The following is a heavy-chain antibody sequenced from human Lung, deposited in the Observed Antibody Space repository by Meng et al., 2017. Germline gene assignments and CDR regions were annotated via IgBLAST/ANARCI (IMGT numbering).Heavy chain of an antibody. CDR1: GFTFSGYA. V-gene: IGHV3-23*01. CDR2: VSGSDDIA. D-gene: IGHD6-6*01. CDR3: AKDLGASSSYYFDY. J-gene: IGHJ4*02. Sequence: EVQLLESGGGLVQPGGFLRLSCGASGFTFSGYAMTWVRQAPGKGLEWVSSVSGSDDIAYYGDSVKGRVTISRDNSKNTLYLQMNSLRAEDTAVYFCAKDLGASSSYYFDYWGQGTLVTVSS.